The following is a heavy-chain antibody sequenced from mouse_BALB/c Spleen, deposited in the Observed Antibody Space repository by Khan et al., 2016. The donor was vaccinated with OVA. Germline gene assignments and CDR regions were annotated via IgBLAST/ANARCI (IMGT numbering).Heavy chain of an antibody. V-gene: IGHV5-6-3*01. CDR1: TFTISSYG. CDR3: ARSAI. Sequence: EVELVESGGGIVQPGGSLKRSCAASTFTISSYGMSSVRQTPDKRLELVATIDSNGGSTDYPDRVKRRFTISGDNAKNALYLQMRSLKSEDTAMYYCARSAIWGQGTTLTVSS. D-gene: IGHD2-12*01. CDR2: IDSNGGST. J-gene: IGHJ2*01.